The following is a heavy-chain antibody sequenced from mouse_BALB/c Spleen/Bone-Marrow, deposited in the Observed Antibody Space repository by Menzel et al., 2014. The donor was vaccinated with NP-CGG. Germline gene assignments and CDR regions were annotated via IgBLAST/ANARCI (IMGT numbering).Heavy chain of an antibody. Sequence: EVQLQQSGPELVKPGASVKISCKASGYSFTGYYMHWVKQSHVKSLEWIGRINPYNGATSYNQNFKDKASLTVDKSSSTAYMELHSLTSEDSAVYYCARKANCIPFAYWGQGTLVSVSA. CDR2: INPYNGAT. V-gene: IGHV1-26*01. CDR3: ARKANCIPFAY. J-gene: IGHJ3*01. CDR1: GYSFTGYY.